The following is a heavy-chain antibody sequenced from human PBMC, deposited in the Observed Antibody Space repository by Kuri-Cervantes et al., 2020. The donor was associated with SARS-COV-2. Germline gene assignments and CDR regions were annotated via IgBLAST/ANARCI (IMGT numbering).Heavy chain of an antibody. CDR3: ARTRGSYYTDAFDL. J-gene: IGHJ3*01. V-gene: IGHV5-51*01. CDR2: IYPTDSDT. D-gene: IGHD1-26*01. CDR1: GFGFTTYW. Sequence: GGSLRLSCKGSGFGFTTYWIGWVRQMPGKGLEWMAIIYPTDSDTRYSPSFQGQVTISADKSISTAYLQWSSLKASDSAMYYCARTRGSYYTDAFDLWGQGTMVTVSS.